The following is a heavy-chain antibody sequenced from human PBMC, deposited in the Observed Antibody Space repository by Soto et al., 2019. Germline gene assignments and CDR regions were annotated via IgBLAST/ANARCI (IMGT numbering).Heavy chain of an antibody. CDR3: ARARGEGYCSGGSCPFDY. Sequence: QVQLVQSGAEVKKPVASVKVSCKASGYTFTGYYMHWVRQAPGQGLEWMGWINPNSGGTNYAQKFQGWVTMTRDTSISTAYMELSRLRSDDTAVYYCARARGEGYCSGGSCPFDYWGQGTLVTVSS. J-gene: IGHJ4*02. V-gene: IGHV1-2*04. CDR1: GYTFTGYY. D-gene: IGHD2-15*01. CDR2: INPNSGGT.